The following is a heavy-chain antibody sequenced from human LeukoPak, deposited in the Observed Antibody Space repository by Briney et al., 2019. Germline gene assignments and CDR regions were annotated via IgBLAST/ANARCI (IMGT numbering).Heavy chain of an antibody. CDR3: ARSEVPYGSGSSTHFQH. CDR2: MNPNSGNT. CDR1: GYTFTGYY. D-gene: IGHD3-10*01. Sequence: ASVEVSCKASGYTFTGYYMHWVRQATGQGLEWMGWMNPNSGNTGYAQKFQGRVTITRNTSISTAYMELSSLRSEDTAVYYCARSEVPYGSGSSTHFQHWGQGTLVTVSS. V-gene: IGHV1-8*03. J-gene: IGHJ1*01.